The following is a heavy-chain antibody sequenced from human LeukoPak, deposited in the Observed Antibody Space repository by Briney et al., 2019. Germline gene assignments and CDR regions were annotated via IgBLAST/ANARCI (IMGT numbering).Heavy chain of an antibody. J-gene: IGHJ3*02. V-gene: IGHV3-74*01. CDR1: GLTFSRYW. CDR2: INPDGSTT. CDR3: ATGSGSGNNRPPDVFDI. D-gene: IGHD3-10*01. Sequence: GGSLRLSCEASGLTFSRYWMHWVRQPPGGGLVWVSRINPDGSTTKYADSVKGRFTISRDNAKNTLYLQMNSLGVEDTATYHCATGSGSGNNRPPDVFDIWGQGALLTVSS.